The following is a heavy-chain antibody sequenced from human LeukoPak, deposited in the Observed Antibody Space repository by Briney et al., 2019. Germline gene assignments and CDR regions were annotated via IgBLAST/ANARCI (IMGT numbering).Heavy chain of an antibody. D-gene: IGHD3-3*02. Sequence: TGGSLRLSCTVYALTFITDSMHWRRQAPGKGLEWVTVISDDGGRKYYTDSVKGRFTISRDNSKNTLYLQMNSLMAGDPCVYYCAEDHKLAPNNFDYWGQGTLVTVSS. CDR3: AEDHKLAPNNFDY. CDR2: ISDDGGRK. CDR1: ALTFITDS. V-gene: IGHV3-30*04. J-gene: IGHJ4*02.